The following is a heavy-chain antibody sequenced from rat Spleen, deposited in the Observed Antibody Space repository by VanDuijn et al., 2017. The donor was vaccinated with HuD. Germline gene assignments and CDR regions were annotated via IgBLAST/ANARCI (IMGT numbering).Heavy chain of an antibody. V-gene: IGHV5-27*01. Sequence: EVQLVESGGGLVRPGRSLKLSCAASGFTFSNHDMAWVRQAPTKGLEWLASISPSGDSTYYRDSVKGRFTISRDNAKSTLYLQMNSLRSEDTATYYCTRDGEQLVYYFDYWGQGVMVTVSS. CDR2: ISPSGDST. D-gene: IGHD1-10*01. CDR3: TRDGEQLVYYFDY. J-gene: IGHJ2*01. CDR1: GFTFSNHD.